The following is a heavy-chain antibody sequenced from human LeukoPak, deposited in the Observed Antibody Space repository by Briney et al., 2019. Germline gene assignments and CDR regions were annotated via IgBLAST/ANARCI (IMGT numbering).Heavy chain of an antibody. CDR1: GGTFSSYA. J-gene: IGHJ2*01. CDR3: ARKLNGDYGWYFDL. V-gene: IGHV1-69*13. Sequence: GASVKVSCKASGGTFSSYAISWVRQAPGQGLEWMGGIIPIFGTANYAQKFQGRVTITADESTSTAYMELSSLRSEDTAVYYCARKLNGDYGWYFDLWGRGTLVTVSS. D-gene: IGHD4-17*01. CDR2: IIPIFGTA.